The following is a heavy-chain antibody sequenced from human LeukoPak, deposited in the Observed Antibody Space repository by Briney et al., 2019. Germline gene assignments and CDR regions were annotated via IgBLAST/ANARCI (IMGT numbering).Heavy chain of an antibody. CDR1: GYSISSGYY. Sequence: SETLSLTCTVSGYSISSGYYWGWIRQPPGKGLEWIGSIYHSGSTYYNPSLKSRVTISVDTSKNQFSLKLSSVTAADTAVYYCARGYDILTGYFSGEDNWFDPWGQGTLVTVSS. CDR2: IYHSGST. CDR3: ARGYDILTGYFSGEDNWFDP. D-gene: IGHD3-9*01. V-gene: IGHV4-38-2*02. J-gene: IGHJ5*02.